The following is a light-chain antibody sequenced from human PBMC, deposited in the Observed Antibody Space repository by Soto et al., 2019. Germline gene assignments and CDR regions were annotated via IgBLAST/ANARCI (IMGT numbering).Light chain of an antibody. Sequence: PRSVSGSPGQSVTISSTGTSSDVGGYNYVSWYQQHPGKAPKLMIYDVSKRPSGVPDRFSGSKSGNTASLTISGLQAEDEADYYCSLYTSENTYVFGTGTKVTVL. CDR1: SSDVGGYNY. V-gene: IGLV2-11*01. CDR3: SLYTSENTYV. J-gene: IGLJ1*01. CDR2: DVS.